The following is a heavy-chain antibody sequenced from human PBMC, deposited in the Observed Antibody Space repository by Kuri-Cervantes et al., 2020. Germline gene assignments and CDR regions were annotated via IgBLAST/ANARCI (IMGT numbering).Heavy chain of an antibody. CDR2: INPSGGST. V-gene: IGHV1-46*01. CDR1: GYTFTSYY. Sequence: ASVKVSCKASGYTFTSYYMHWVRQAPGQGLEWMGIINPSGGSTSYAQKFQGRVTMTRDTPTSTVYMELSSLRSEDTAVYYCARRSGYGRSGTVTTFFDYWGQGTLVTVSS. J-gene: IGHJ4*02. CDR3: ARRSGYGRSGTVTTFFDY. D-gene: IGHD4-17*01.